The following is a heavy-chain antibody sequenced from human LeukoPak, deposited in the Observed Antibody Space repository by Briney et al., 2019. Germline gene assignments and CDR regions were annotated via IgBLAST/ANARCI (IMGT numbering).Heavy chain of an antibody. CDR2: ISYDGRNN. CDR1: GFTFSSYA. V-gene: IGHV3-30*04. D-gene: IGHD6-19*01. Sequence: GGSLRLSCAASGFTFSSYAMHWVRQAPGKGLEWVAVISYDGRNNYYADSVKGRFTISKDNSKNTLYLQMNSLRAEDTAVFYCARTSYSSGWSPFDYWGQGTLVSVSS. CDR3: ARTSYSSGWSPFDY. J-gene: IGHJ4*02.